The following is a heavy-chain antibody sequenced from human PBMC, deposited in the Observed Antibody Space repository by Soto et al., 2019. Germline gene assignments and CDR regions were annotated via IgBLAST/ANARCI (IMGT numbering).Heavy chain of an antibody. V-gene: IGHV1-69*13. D-gene: IGHD2-2*01. Sequence: SSAKVSCKASGGTFSSYAISWVRQAPGQGLEWMGGIIPIFGTANYAQKFQGRVTITADESTSTAYMELSSLRSEDTAVYYCARGYCSSTSCGHYYYYGMDVWGQGTTVTVSS. CDR2: IIPIFGTA. J-gene: IGHJ6*02. CDR1: GGTFSSYA. CDR3: ARGYCSSTSCGHYYYYGMDV.